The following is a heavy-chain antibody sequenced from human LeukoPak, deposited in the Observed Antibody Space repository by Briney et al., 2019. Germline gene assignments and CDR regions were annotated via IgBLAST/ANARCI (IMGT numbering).Heavy chain of an antibody. CDR2: INHSGST. J-gene: IGHJ5*02. D-gene: IGHD2-8*01. CDR1: GGSFSGYY. CDR3: APNGGGVWWFDP. V-gene: IGHV4-34*01. Sequence: SETLSLTCAVYGGSFSGYYWSWIRQPPGKGLEWIGEINHSGSTNYNPSLKSRVTISVDTSKDQFSLKLSSVTAADTAVYYCAPNGGGVWWFDPWGQGTLVTVSS.